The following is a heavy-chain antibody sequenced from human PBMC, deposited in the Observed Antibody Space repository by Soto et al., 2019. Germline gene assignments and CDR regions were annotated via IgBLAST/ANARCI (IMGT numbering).Heavy chain of an antibody. V-gene: IGHV2-5*02. J-gene: IGHJ5*02. D-gene: IGHD3-16*01. CDR2: IYWDDDK. CDR3: AHSLGEDWFDP. CDR1: GFSLTTSGVG. Sequence: QITLKESGPTLVKSTQTLTLTCTFSGFSLTTSGVGVGWIRQPPGKALEWLALIYWDDDKRYSPSLKSRLTITRDTSKRQVVLMMTNMDPVDTATYSCAHSLGEDWFDPWGPGTLVTVSS.